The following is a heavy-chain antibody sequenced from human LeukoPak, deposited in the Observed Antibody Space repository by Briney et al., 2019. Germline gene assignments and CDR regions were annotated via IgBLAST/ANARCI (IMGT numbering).Heavy chain of an antibody. J-gene: IGHJ4*02. CDR2: IYYTGT. CDR1: GGSVTDYY. Sequence: SETLSLTCTVSGGSVTDYYWSWIRQSPGKGLEWIGYIYYTGTSYNPSLKSRVTISADTSKNQFSLKLISVTAADTAVYYCAREKRENSYFWGSYRPSEWELRYFDYWGQGTLVTVSS. V-gene: IGHV4-59*02. CDR3: AREKRENSYFWGSYRPSEWELRYFDY. D-gene: IGHD3-16*02.